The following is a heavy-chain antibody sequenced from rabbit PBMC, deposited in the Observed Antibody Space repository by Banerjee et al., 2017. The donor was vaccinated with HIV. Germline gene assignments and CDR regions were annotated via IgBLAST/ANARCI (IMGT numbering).Heavy chain of an antibody. CDR2: IYTGSGGRT. CDR3: ARDLAGVIGWNFDW. J-gene: IGHJ4*01. CDR1: GFSFSSGYA. V-gene: IGHV1S40*01. D-gene: IGHD4-1*01. Sequence: QSLEVSGGDLVKPGASLTLTCKASGFSFSSGYAMCGVRQAPGKGLEWIACIYTGSGGRTYYANWAKGRFTISKTSWTTVTLQMTSLTAADTASYFCARDLAGVIGWNFDWWGQGTLVTV.